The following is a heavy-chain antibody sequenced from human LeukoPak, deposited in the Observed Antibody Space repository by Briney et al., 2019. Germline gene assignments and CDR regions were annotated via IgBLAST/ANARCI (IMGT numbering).Heavy chain of an antibody. J-gene: IGHJ4*02. Sequence: GGPLRPSYAASEFIISSYIMSWVRQAPGKGLGWVSFITRSSSAIYHADSVKGRFTISRDNAKNSLYLQMNSLRAEDTAVYYCARDLPAAVDWGQGTLVTVSS. D-gene: IGHD2-2*01. CDR3: ARDLPAAVD. V-gene: IGHV3-21*01. CDR1: EFIISSYI. CDR2: ITRSSSAI.